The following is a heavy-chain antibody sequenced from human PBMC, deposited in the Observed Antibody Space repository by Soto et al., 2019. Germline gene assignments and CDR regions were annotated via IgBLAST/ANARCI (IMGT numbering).Heavy chain of an antibody. Sequence: QVQLVQSGAEVKKPGASVKVSCKASGYTFTGYYMHWVRQAPGQGLEWMGWINPNSGGTNYAQKFQGWVTMTRDTSISTAYMELSRLRSDDTAVYYCARDLGGSSWYNWFDPWGQGTLVTVSS. V-gene: IGHV1-2*04. D-gene: IGHD6-13*01. CDR3: ARDLGGSSWYNWFDP. CDR1: GYTFTGYY. J-gene: IGHJ5*02. CDR2: INPNSGGT.